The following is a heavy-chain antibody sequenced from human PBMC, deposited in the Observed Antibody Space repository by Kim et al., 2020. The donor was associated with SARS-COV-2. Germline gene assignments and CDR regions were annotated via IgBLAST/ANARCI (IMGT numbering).Heavy chain of an antibody. J-gene: IGHJ3*02. CDR2: ITKSSTTI. CDR3: VRDRMGGAFDM. D-gene: IGHD3-16*01. V-gene: IGHV3-48*01. CDR1: GFTFSAYD. Sequence: GGSLRLSCATSGFTFSAYDMNWVRQAPGKGLEWLSFITKSSTTIYYADSVEGRFTISRDNAKNSLFLQMNSLRGEDTALYYCVRDRMGGAFDMWGQGAMVTVSS.